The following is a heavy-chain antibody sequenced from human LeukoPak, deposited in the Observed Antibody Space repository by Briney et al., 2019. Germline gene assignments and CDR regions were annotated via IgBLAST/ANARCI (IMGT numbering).Heavy chain of an antibody. J-gene: IGHJ6*02. CDR3: ATPRRYYYDSSGYYSEDYGMDV. CDR2: INPNSGGT. V-gene: IGHV1-2*02. D-gene: IGHD3-22*01. CDR1: GFTFTGYY. Sequence: GGSLRLSCAASGFTFTGYYMHWVRQAPGQGLEWMGWINPNSGGTNYAQKFQGRVTMTRDTSISTAYMELSRLRSDDTAVYYCATPRRYYYDSSGYYSEDYGMDVWGQGTTVTVSS.